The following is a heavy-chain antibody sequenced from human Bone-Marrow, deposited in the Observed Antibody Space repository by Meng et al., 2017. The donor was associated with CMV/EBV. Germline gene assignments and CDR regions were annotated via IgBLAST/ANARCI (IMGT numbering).Heavy chain of an antibody. D-gene: IGHD2-2*02. V-gene: IGHV4-61*05. J-gene: IGHJ6*02. CDR2: MYNSGST. CDR3: ARGLDCSSTSCYTGRYYYGMDV. Sequence: SETLSLTCTVSGGSISSSRYYWSWIRQPPGKGLEWIGYMYNSGSTNYNPSLKSRVTISVDTSKNQFSLKLSSVTAADTAVYYCARGLDCSSTSCYTGRYYYGMDVWGQGTTVTVSS. CDR1: GGSISSSRYY.